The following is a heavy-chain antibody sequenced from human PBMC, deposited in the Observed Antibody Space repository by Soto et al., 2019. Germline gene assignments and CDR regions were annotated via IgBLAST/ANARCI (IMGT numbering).Heavy chain of an antibody. CDR3: AHSRTYYYGSRDYYYYMDA. J-gene: IGHJ6*03. CDR1: GFSLSTSGVG. V-gene: IGHV2-5*02. Sequence: GSGPTVVNPTQTLTLTCTFSGFSLSTSGVGVGWIRQPPGKALEWLALIYWDDDKRYSPSLKSRLTITKDTSKNQVVLTMTNMDPVDTATYYCAHSRTYYYGSRDYYYYMDAWGKGTTVTVSS. D-gene: IGHD3-10*01. CDR2: IYWDDDK.